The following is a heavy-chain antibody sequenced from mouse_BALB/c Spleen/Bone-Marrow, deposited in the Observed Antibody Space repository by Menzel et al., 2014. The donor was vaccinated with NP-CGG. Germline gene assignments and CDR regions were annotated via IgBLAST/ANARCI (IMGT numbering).Heavy chain of an antibody. CDR3: SRGGNWDDFDV. V-gene: IGHV5-17*02. Sequence: EVQVVESGGGLVQPGGSRKLSCAASGFTFSSFGMHWVRQAPERGLEWVAYISRGSTSIFYSDTVRGRFTISTDNPKNTLCLQMAGLASEDTAIYCYSRGGNWDDFDVWGAGTSVTVSS. CDR2: ISRGSTSI. CDR1: GFTFSSFG. J-gene: IGHJ1*01. D-gene: IGHD4-1*02.